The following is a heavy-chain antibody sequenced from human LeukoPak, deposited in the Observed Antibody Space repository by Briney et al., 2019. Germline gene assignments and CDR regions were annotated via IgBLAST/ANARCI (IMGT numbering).Heavy chain of an antibody. CDR3: AAQGGHIGVWYSDY. V-gene: IGHV3-30*01. CDR2: ISYDGSYI. CDR1: GFTFRSSA. D-gene: IGHD2-21*02. Sequence: GGSLRLSCAASGFTFRSSAMHWVPHPPGKGPEGVAAISYDGSYIYHADSVKGRFTISRDNSKHTFELQMNRLRAEDTAVYYCAAQGGHIGVWYSDYWGQGTLVTVSS. J-gene: IGHJ4*02.